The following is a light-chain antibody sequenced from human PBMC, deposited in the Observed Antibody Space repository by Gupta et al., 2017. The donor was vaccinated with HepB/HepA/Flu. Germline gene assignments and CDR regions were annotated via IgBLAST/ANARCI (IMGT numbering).Light chain of an antibody. V-gene: IGLV1-47*01. CDR3: ASWDDSRSGAV. CDR1: SSNIGENY. CDR2: RDT. Sequence: SVLSQPPSASATPGPRVVISCSGSSSNIGENYVYWYQQFPGTAPKVLIFRDTQRPSGVPDRFSGSKSGTSASLAISGLRTEDEANYYCASWDDSRSGAVFGGGTKVTVL. J-gene: IGLJ2*01.